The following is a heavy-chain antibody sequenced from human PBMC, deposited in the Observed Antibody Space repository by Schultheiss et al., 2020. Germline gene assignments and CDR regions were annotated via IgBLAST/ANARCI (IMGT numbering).Heavy chain of an antibody. V-gene: IGHV3-66*01. CDR1: GFTFSSYS. J-gene: IGHJ4*02. D-gene: IGHD3-10*01. CDR2: IYSGGST. CDR3: ARDGLWFGELPIDY. Sequence: GGSLRLSCAASGFTFSSYSMNWVRQAPGKGLEWVSVIYSGGSTYYADSVKGRFTISRDNSKNTLYLQMNSLRAEDTAVYYCARDGLWFGELPIDYWGQGTLVTASS.